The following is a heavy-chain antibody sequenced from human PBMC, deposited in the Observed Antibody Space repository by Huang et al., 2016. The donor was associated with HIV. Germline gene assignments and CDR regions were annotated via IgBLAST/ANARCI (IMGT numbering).Heavy chain of an antibody. CDR1: GFSLNTSGVG. D-gene: IGHD2-15*01. CDR2: IYWDDDK. Sequence: QITLKESGPTLVKPTQTLTLACTFSGFSLNTSGVGVAWIRQPPGKALEWLAFIYWDDDKRYRPSLKSRLTISKDPSNNQVVLTMTNMDPVDTASYFCAHIGDIFAAYSPEYFDYWGQGALVTVSS. J-gene: IGHJ4*02. V-gene: IGHV2-5*02. CDR3: AHIGDIFAAYSPEYFDY.